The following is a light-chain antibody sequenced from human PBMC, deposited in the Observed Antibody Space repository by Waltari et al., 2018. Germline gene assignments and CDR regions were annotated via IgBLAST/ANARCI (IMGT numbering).Light chain of an antibody. CDR1: QSVSSK. CDR3: QHYNNLPLT. CDR2: GAS. J-gene: IGKJ4*01. Sequence: EIVMTQSPATLSVSPGESATHSCRASQSVSSKLAWYQQRPGQAPRLLIYGASTRATGIPARFTGSGSGTEFTLTISSLQSEDFAVYFCQHYNNLPLTFGGGTKVEI. V-gene: IGKV3-15*01.